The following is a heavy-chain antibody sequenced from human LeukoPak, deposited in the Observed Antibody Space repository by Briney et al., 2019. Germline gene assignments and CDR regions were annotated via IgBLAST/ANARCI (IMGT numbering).Heavy chain of an antibody. CDR2: ISGSGGST. Sequence: GGSLRLSCAASGFTFSSYAMSWVRQAPGKGLEWVSAISGSGGSTYYADSVKGRFTISRDNSKNTLYLQMNSLRAEDAAVYYCAKRIWSPRYNWFDPWGQGTLVTVSS. CDR3: AKRIWSPRYNWFDP. V-gene: IGHV3-23*01. D-gene: IGHD2-15*01. J-gene: IGHJ5*02. CDR1: GFTFSSYA.